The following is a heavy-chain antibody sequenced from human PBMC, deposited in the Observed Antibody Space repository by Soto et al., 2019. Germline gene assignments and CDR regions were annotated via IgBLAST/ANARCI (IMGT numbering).Heavy chain of an antibody. CDR2: IFSNDQT. Sequence: QVTLKESGPVLVKPTETLTLTCTVSGFSLSNARMGVSWIRQPPGKALEWLAHIFSNDQTSYSTSLKSRLTIPKDTPKSQVAPTMTNLDPVDKAKYYCARSRTYYDYVWGSYRYRLFDYWGQGTLVTVSS. CDR3: ARSRTYYDYVWGSYRYRLFDY. D-gene: IGHD3-16*02. CDR1: GFSLSNARMG. V-gene: IGHV2-26*01. J-gene: IGHJ4*02.